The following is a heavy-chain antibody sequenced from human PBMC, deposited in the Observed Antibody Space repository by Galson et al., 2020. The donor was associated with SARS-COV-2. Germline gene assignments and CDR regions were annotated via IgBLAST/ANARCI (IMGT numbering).Heavy chain of an antibody. CDR2: IDPSDSYT. CDR3: ARTSCGADCLRHDPFDV. J-gene: IGHJ3*01. Sequence: HGESLKISCKTSGYTFTKYWINWVRQMSGKGLEWMGRIDPSDSYTNYNESFQGHVSISVDKSSDIVYLQWSSLKTSDTAKYFCARTSCGADCLRHDPFDVWGQGTVVTVSS. CDR1: GYTFTKYW. V-gene: IGHV5-10-1*01. D-gene: IGHD2-21*01.